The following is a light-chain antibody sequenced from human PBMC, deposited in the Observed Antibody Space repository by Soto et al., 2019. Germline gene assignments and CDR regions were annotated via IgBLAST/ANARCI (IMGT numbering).Light chain of an antibody. V-gene: IGKV3-20*01. Sequence: EIVLTQSPGTLSLSPGERATLSCRASQSVSSSYLAWYQQKPGQAPRLLIYGASSRATGIPHRFSGSGSGTDFTLTISRLEPEDFAVYYCQQYESSPVTFGPGTKVDIK. CDR2: GAS. CDR1: QSVSSSY. J-gene: IGKJ3*01. CDR3: QQYESSPVT.